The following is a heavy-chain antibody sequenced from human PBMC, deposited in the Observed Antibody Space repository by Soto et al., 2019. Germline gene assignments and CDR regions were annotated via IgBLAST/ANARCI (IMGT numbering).Heavy chain of an antibody. Sequence: GGSLRLSCAASGFTFSSYGMHWVRQAPGKGLEWVAVIWYDGSNKYYADSVKGRFTISRDNSKNTLYLQMNSLRAEDTAVYYCAKVVKQQLPDYWGQGTLVTVSS. D-gene: IGHD6-13*01. CDR3: AKVVKQQLPDY. CDR1: GFTFSSYG. V-gene: IGHV3-30*02. CDR2: IWYDGSNK. J-gene: IGHJ4*02.